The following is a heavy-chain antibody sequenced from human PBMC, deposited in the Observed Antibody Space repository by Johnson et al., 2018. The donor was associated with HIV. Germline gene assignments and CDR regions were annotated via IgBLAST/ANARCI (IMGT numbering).Heavy chain of an antibody. Sequence: VRLVESGGGLVQPGGSLRLSCAASGFTFSSYAMSWVRQAPGKGLEWVSAISGSGGSTYYADPVKGRFTISRDNSKNTLYLQMNSLRAEDTAVYYCAKTHDSSGYYGGLDAFDIWGQWTMVTVSS. CDR3: AKTHDSSGYYGGLDAFDI. J-gene: IGHJ3*02. D-gene: IGHD3-22*01. CDR2: ISGSGGST. V-gene: IGHV3-23*04. CDR1: GFTFSSYA.